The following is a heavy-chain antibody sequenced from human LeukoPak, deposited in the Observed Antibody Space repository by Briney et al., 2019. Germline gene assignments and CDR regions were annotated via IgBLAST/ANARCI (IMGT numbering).Heavy chain of an antibody. V-gene: IGHV4-59*01. D-gene: IGHD3-3*01. Sequence: PSETLSLTCTVSGGSISSYYWSWIRQPPGKGLEWIGYIYYSGSTNYNPSLKSRVTISVDTSKNQFSLKLSSVTAADTAVYYCARVVFWSGYSFDYWGQGTLVTVSS. CDR2: IYYSGST. CDR1: GGSISSYY. J-gene: IGHJ4*02. CDR3: ARVVFWSGYSFDY.